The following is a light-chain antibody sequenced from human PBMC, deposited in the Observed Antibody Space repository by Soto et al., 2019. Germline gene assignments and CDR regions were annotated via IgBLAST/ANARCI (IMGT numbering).Light chain of an antibody. Sequence: EIVLTQSPATLSLSPGERATLSCRASQSINRHLAWYRQKPGQAPRLLIYDASNRATGMPARFSGSGSGTDFTLTISSLGPEDFGVYYCQQRSNWPPVTFGGGTKVDIK. CDR3: QQRSNWPPVT. CDR2: DAS. J-gene: IGKJ4*01. CDR1: QSINRH. V-gene: IGKV3-11*01.